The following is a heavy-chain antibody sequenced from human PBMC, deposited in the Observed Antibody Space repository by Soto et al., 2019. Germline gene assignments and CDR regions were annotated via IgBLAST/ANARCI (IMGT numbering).Heavy chain of an antibody. CDR3: ARADYDILTGSYAMDV. V-gene: IGHV4-4*07. CDR2: VSSSGNT. D-gene: IGHD3-9*01. CDR1: GDSLVNYY. J-gene: IGHJ6*02. Sequence: TSETLSLTSTVSGDSLVNYYWFWIRQPVGKGLEWIGRVSSSGNTNANPTLNSRATMSIDTSKNQFSLRLRSVTAADTAVYYCARADYDILTGSYAMDVWGQGTTVTVSS.